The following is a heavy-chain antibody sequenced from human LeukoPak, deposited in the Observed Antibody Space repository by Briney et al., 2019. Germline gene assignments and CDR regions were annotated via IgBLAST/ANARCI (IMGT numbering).Heavy chain of an antibody. V-gene: IGHV1-46*01. CDR1: GYTVTSYY. CDR2: IYPRDGST. Sequence: ASVKVSCKASGYTVTSYYMHWVRQAPGQGLEWMGMIYPRDGSTSYAQKFQGRVTVTRDTSTSTVHMELSGLRSEDTAVYYCARDQEAFDYWGQGTLVTVSS. CDR3: ARDQEAFDY. J-gene: IGHJ4*02.